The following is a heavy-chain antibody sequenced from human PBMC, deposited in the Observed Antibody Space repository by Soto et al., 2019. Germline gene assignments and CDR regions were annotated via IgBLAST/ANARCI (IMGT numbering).Heavy chain of an antibody. CDR3: TSKSYTLNVDY. Sequence: GGSLRLSCAASGFTFSNYNMNWVRQAPGKGLEWVSFISSSSSYIYYADSVKGRFTISRDNAKNSLYLQMNSLRAEDTAVYYCTSKSYTLNVDYWGRGTLVTVSS. J-gene: IGHJ4*02. D-gene: IGHD3-16*01. CDR2: ISSSSSYI. CDR1: GFTFSNYN. V-gene: IGHV3-21*01.